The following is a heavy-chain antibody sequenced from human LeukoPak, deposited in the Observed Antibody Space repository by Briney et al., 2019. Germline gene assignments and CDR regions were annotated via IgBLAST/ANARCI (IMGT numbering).Heavy chain of an antibody. D-gene: IGHD1-26*01. CDR3: AKDLRSSADSKMGAADY. CDR2: IYSGGST. J-gene: IGHJ4*02. Sequence: GGSLRLSCAASGFTVSSNYMTWVRQAPGKGLEWVSVIYSGGSTYYEDSVKGRFTISRDNSKNTLYLQMNSLRAEDTAVYYCAKDLRSSADSKMGAADYWGQGTLVTVSS. V-gene: IGHV3-66*01. CDR1: GFTVSSNY.